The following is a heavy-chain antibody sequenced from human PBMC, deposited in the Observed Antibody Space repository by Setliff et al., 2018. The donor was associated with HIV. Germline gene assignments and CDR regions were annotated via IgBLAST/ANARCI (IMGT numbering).Heavy chain of an antibody. CDR1: GGTFSSYS. CDR3: ARGDYGSGSYYPYYFYYGMDV. V-gene: IGHV1-69*01. Sequence: VKVSCKASGGTFSSYSINWVRQAPGQGLEWMGGIIPIYGTPIYAQKFQGRVTITADESTSTAYMELSSLRSEDTAVYYCARGDYGSGSYYPYYFYYGMDVWGQGTTVTVSS. D-gene: IGHD3-10*01. J-gene: IGHJ6*02. CDR2: IIPIYGTP.